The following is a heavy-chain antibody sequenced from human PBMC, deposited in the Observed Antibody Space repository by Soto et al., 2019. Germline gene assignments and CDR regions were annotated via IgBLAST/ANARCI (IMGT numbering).Heavy chain of an antibody. D-gene: IGHD5-12*01. Sequence: GGSLRLSCVASGVTFSSYAMSWVRQVPGKGLEWVSAISGSGGSTYYADSVKGRFTISRDNSKNTLYLQMNSLRAEDTAVYYCVKGMAYYFDYWGQGTLVTVSS. J-gene: IGHJ4*02. CDR3: VKGMAYYFDY. CDR1: GVTFSSYA. CDR2: ISGSGGST. V-gene: IGHV3-23*01.